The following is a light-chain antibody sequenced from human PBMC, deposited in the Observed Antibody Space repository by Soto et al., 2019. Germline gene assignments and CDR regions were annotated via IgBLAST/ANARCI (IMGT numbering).Light chain of an antibody. V-gene: IGKV1-8*01. J-gene: IGKJ2*01. Sequence: AIRMTQSPSSFSASTGDRVTITCRASQGISSYLAWYQQKPGKAPKLLIYAASTLQSGVPSRFSGSGSGTDFTLTISCLQSEDFATYYCQQYYSYLYTFGHGTKLEIK. CDR2: AAS. CDR3: QQYYSYLYT. CDR1: QGISSY.